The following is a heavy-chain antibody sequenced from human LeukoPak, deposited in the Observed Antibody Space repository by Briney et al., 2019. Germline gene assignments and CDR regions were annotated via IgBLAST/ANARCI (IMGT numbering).Heavy chain of an antibody. CDR3: ARDLRAAPWAFDI. J-gene: IGHJ3*02. CDR1: GFTFSSYA. D-gene: IGHD6-6*01. CDR2: ISYDGTIK. Sequence: GGSLRLSCAASGFTFSSYALHWVRQAPGEGLEWVAVISYDGTIKYYADSVKGRFTISRDNAKNSLYLQMKSLRAEDTALYHCARDLRAAPWAFDIWGQGTMVTVSS. V-gene: IGHV3-30-3*01.